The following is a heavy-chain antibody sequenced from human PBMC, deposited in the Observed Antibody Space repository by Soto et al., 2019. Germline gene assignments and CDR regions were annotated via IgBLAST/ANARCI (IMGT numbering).Heavy chain of an antibody. CDR2: IYYSGST. CDR3: ASTVRFLEWLPKADD. D-gene: IGHD3-3*01. Sequence: SETLSLTCTVSGGSISRSSYYWGWIRQPPGKGLEWIGSIYYSGSTYYHPSLKSRVTISVDTSKNQFSLKLSSVTAADTAVYYCASTVRFLEWLPKADDWGQGTLVTVSS. CDR1: GGSISRSSYY. V-gene: IGHV4-39*01. J-gene: IGHJ4*02.